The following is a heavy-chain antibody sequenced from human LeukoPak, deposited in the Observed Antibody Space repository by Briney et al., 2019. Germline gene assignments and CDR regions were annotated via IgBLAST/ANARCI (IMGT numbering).Heavy chain of an antibody. J-gene: IGHJ4*02. CDR3: ARDQGKGGYSGYDPYFDY. CDR1: GGSISSSSYY. CDR2: IYYSGST. Sequence: PSETLSLTCTVSGGSISSSSYYWGWIRQPPGKGLEWIGSIYYSGSTYYNPSLKSRVTISVDTSRNQFSLKLSSVTAADTAVYYCARDQGKGGYSGYDPYFDYWGQGTLVTVSS. D-gene: IGHD5-12*01. V-gene: IGHV4-39*07.